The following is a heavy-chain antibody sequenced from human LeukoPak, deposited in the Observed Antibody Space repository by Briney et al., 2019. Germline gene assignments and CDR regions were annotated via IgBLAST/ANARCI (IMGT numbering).Heavy chain of an antibody. CDR2: ISYDGSNK. CDR1: GFTFSSYG. J-gene: IGHJ4*02. Sequence: GRSLRLSCAASGFTFSSYGMHWVRQAPGKGLEWVAVISYDGSNKYYADSAKGRFTISRDNSKNTLYLQMNSLRAEDTAVYYCAKIDGVLLWFGESDYWGQGTLVTVSS. D-gene: IGHD3-10*01. CDR3: AKIDGVLLWFGESDY. V-gene: IGHV3-30*18.